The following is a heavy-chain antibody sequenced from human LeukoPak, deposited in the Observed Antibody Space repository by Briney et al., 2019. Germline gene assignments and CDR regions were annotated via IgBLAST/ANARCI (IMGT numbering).Heavy chain of an antibody. D-gene: IGHD3-22*01. Sequence: PGGSLRLSCAASGFTFSSYAMSWVRQAPGKGLEWVSAISGSGGSTYYAESVKGRFTISRDNSKNTLYLQMNSLRAEDTAVYYCAKDLTMIVVVMFDPWGQGTLVTVSS. CDR3: AKDLTMIVVVMFDP. V-gene: IGHV3-23*01. CDR2: ISGSGGST. J-gene: IGHJ5*02. CDR1: GFTFSSYA.